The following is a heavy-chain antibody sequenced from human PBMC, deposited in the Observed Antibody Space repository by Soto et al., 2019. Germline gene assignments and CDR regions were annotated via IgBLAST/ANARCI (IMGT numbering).Heavy chain of an antibody. CDR1: GGSFSGYY. CDR2: INHSGST. CDR3: ARARLYIAAAGRLDY. V-gene: IGHV4-34*01. J-gene: IGHJ4*02. Sequence: ASETLSLTCAVYGGSFSGYYWSWIRQPPGKGLEWIGEINHSGSTNYNPSLKSRVTISVDTSKNQFSLKLSSVTAADTAVYYCARARLYIAAAGRLDYWGQGTLVTVSS. D-gene: IGHD6-13*01.